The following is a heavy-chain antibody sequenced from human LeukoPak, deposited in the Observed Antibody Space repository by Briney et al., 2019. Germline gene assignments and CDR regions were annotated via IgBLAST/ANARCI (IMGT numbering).Heavy chain of an antibody. J-gene: IGHJ4*02. V-gene: IGHV4-30-2*01. Sequence: SETLSLTCAVSGGSISSGGYSWSWIRQPPGQGLEWIGYIYHSGSTYYNPSLKSRVTISVDRSKNQFPLKLSSVTAADTAVYYCARGLSRSGFDYWGQGTLVTVSS. D-gene: IGHD2/OR15-2a*01. CDR2: IYHSGST. CDR3: ARGLSRSGFDY. CDR1: GGSISSGGYS.